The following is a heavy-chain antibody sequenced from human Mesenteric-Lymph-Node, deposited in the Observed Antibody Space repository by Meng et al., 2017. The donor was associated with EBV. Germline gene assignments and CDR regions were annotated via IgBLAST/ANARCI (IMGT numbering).Heavy chain of an antibody. D-gene: IGHD1-26*01. CDR2: IYYSGST. Sequence: QPQLQESGPGMVKPSETLSLTCAVSGGSISTSNYYWGWIRQPPGKGLEWIGSIYYSGSTYYNPSLKSRVTISVDTSKNQFSLKLSSVTAADTAVYYCARGGSLGGSYAPWGQGTLVTVSS. CDR1: GGSISTSNYY. CDR3: ARGGSLGGSYAP. V-gene: IGHV4-39*07. J-gene: IGHJ5*02.